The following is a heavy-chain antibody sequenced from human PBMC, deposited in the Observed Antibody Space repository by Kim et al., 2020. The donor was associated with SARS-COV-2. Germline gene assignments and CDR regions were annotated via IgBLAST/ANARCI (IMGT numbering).Heavy chain of an antibody. Sequence: SETLSLTCIVSGDSISSGGYYWSWIRQHPGKGLEWIGYIYYSGTTYYSSSLRSRATISVDTSKNQFSLRLSSATAADTAVYYCARSLEGYNSGWY. CDR3: ARSLEGYNSGWY. V-gene: IGHV4-31*03. D-gene: IGHD1-1*01. CDR2: IYYSGTT. CDR1: GDSISSGGYY. J-gene: IGHJ2*01.